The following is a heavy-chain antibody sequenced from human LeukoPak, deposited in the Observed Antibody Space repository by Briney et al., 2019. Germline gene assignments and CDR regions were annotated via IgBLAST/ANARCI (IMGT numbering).Heavy chain of an antibody. J-gene: IGHJ4*02. D-gene: IGHD1-26*01. Sequence: ASVKVSCKASGYTFISYGISWVRQAPAQGLEWMGWISAYNGNTNYAQKLQGRVTMTTDTSTSTAYMELRSLRSDDTAVYYCARDYWGLYSGSYYFDYWGQGTLVTVSS. CDR2: ISAYNGNT. CDR1: GYTFISYG. V-gene: IGHV1-18*01. CDR3: ARDYWGLYSGSYYFDY.